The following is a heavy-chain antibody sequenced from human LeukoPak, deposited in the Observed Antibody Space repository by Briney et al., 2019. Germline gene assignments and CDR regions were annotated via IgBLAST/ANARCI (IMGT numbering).Heavy chain of an antibody. J-gene: IGHJ6*02. D-gene: IGHD6-13*01. CDR1: GDSISSGGYW. Sequence: TSQTLSLTCAVSGDSISSGGYWWSWIRQPPGKGLEWIGYIYYSGSTNYNPSLKSRVTTSVDTSKNQFSLKLSSVTAADTAVYYCATSAALAAAGRRDFRHYYYYGMDVWGQGTTVTVSS. CDR2: IYYSGST. CDR3: ATSAALAAAGRRDFRHYYYYGMDV. V-gene: IGHV4-61*08.